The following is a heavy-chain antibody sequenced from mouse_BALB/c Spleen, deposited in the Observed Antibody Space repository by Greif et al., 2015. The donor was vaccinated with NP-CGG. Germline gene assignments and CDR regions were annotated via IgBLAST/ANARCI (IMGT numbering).Heavy chain of an antibody. D-gene: IGHD2-4*01. Sequence: EVQLQQSGAELVRSGASVKLSCTASGFNIKDYYMHWVKQRPEQGLEWIGWIDPENGDTEYAPKFQGKATMTADTSSNTAYLQLSSLTSEDTAVYYCNGFTMITMFAYWGQGTLVTVSA. CDR2: IDPENGDT. J-gene: IGHJ3*01. CDR1: GFNIKDYY. V-gene: IGHV14-4*02. CDR3: NGFTMITMFAY.